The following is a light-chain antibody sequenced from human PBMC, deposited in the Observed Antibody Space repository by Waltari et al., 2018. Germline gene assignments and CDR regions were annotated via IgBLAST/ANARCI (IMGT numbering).Light chain of an antibody. CDR2: EAS. Sequence: DIQMTQSPSTLSASVGDRVAITCRASQSINSWLAWYQQKPGKAPKLLIYEASSLQSGVPSRFSGSGSGTEFTLTISSLQPDDFATYYCQQHNNFPVTFGGGTKVEIK. V-gene: IGKV1-5*03. J-gene: IGKJ4*01. CDR1: QSINSW. CDR3: QQHNNFPVT.